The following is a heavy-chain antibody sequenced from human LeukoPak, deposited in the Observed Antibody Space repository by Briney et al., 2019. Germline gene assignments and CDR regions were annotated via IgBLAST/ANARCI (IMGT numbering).Heavy chain of an antibody. CDR2: ITTSDGNT. V-gene: IGHV3-23*01. CDR3: AKDGGLWVSAHWGDS. Sequence: GGSLRLSCAASGFTFSSYTMSWVRQAPGKGLEWVSPITTSDGNTYYADSVKGRFNVSRDNSKNTLFLQMNSLRAEDTAVYYCAKDGGLWVSAHWGDSWGRGTLVTVSS. CDR1: GFTFSSYT. J-gene: IGHJ4*02. D-gene: IGHD7-27*01.